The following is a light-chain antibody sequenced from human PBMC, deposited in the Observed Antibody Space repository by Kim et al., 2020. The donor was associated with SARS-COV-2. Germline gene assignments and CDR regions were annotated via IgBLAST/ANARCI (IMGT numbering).Light chain of an antibody. V-gene: IGLV2-23*01. J-gene: IGLJ2*01. CDR2: EGT. CDR3: CSYAGSNTLV. CDR1: SSDVGGYSL. Sequence: QSALTQPASVSGSPGQSMTISCTGTSSDVGGYSLVSWYQQHPGKAPKLMIYEGTKRPSGVSIRFSGSKSGNTASLTISGLQPEDEAHYYCCSYAGSNTLVFGGGTKVTVL.